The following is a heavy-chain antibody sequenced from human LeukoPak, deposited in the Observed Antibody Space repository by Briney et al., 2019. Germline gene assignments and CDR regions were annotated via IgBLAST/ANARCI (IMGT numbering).Heavy chain of an antibody. CDR3: ARDLSGYDSSEFDY. Sequence: GGSLRLSCVASGFTFSSYNMNWVRQAPGKGLEWVSYISGGSSTKQYADSVKGRFTISRDNAKNSLYLQMNSLRVEDTAVYYCARDLSGYDSSEFDYWGQGTLVTVSS. V-gene: IGHV3-48*01. D-gene: IGHD5-12*01. J-gene: IGHJ4*02. CDR2: ISGGSSTK. CDR1: GFTFSSYN.